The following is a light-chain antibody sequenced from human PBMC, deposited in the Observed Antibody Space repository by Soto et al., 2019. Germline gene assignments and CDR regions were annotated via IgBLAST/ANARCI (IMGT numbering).Light chain of an antibody. CDR3: QQYKNWPPLT. Sequence: EIVMTQSPATLSVSPGETATLSCRASQSVTYNLAWYQQKPGQGPRLLIYGAFTRATGIPARFSGSGSGTEFTLTISRLQSEDFAVYYFQQYKNWPPLTFGGGTKGEIK. J-gene: IGKJ4*01. CDR2: GAF. CDR1: QSVTYN. V-gene: IGKV3-15*01.